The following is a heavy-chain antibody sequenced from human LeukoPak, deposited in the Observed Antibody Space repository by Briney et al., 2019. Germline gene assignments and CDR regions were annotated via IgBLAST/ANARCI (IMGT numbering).Heavy chain of an antibody. CDR2: ISSSSSYI. D-gene: IGHD2-2*01. J-gene: IGHJ5*02. CDR1: GFTFSNYY. CDR3: AAIRYCSSTSCYLP. V-gene: IGHV3-21*01. Sequence: PGGSLRLSCAASGFTFSNYYMNWVRQAPGKGLEWVSSISSSSSYIYYADSVKRRFTISRDNAKNSLYLQMNSLRAEDTAVYYCAAIRYCSSTSCYLPWGQGTLVTVSS.